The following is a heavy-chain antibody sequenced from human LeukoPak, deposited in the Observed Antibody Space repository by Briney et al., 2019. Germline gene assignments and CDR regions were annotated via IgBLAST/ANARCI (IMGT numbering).Heavy chain of an antibody. CDR3: ARGRRDGYYFDY. D-gene: IGHD5-24*01. J-gene: IGHJ4*02. CDR1: GGSLSGDY. V-gene: IGHV4-34*01. CDR2: IDRNGNT. Sequence: SETLSLTCGVYGGSLSGDYWSWIRHPPGKGLGCIWEIDRNGNTNYNPSPKSRATISLENSKNQVFLKVNSVTAADTAVYYCARGRRDGYYFDYWGQGTLVTVSS.